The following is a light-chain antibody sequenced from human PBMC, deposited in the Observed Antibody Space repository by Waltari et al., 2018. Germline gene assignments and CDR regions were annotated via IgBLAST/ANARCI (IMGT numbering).Light chain of an antibody. CDR1: QSLLHSNGYNY. J-gene: IGKJ4*01. CDR3: MQALQTLLT. Sequence: DIVMTQSPVSLPVTPGEPASIYCRSRQSLLHSNGYNYLHWYLQKPGQSPQLLIYLVSHRACGVPDRFSGSGSGTDFTLKISIVEVEDVGIYYCMQALQTLLTFGGGTKVEIK. V-gene: IGKV2-28*01. CDR2: LVS.